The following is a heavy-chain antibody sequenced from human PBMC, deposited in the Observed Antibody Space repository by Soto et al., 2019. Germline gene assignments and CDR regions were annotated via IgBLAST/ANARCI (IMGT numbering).Heavy chain of an antibody. CDR2: IYYSGST. CDR1: GGSISSGDYY. D-gene: IGHD3-10*01. CDR3: ASQRFGELYYYYYGMDV. J-gene: IGHJ6*02. V-gene: IGHV4-30-4*01. Sequence: LSLTCTVSGGSISSGDYYWSWIRQPPGKGLEWIGYIYYSGSTYYNPSLKSRVTISVDTSKNQFSLKLSSVTAADTAVYYCASQRFGELYYYYYGMDVWGQGTTVTVSS.